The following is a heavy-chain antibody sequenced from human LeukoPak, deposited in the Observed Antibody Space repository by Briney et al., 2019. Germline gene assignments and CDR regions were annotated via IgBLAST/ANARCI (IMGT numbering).Heavy chain of an antibody. CDR2: INPSGDFR. Sequence: GASVKVSCKASGFTFNAYNIHWVRQAPGQGLEWMAIINPSGDFRSYAQKFQGRVTVTRDMSTRTVYMELSDLRPEDTALYYCARDYSGQWEQLTGWWIDPWGQGTLVIVSS. V-gene: IGHV1-46*02. CDR1: GFTFNAYN. CDR3: ARDYSGQWEQLTGWWIDP. J-gene: IGHJ5*02. D-gene: IGHD1-26*01.